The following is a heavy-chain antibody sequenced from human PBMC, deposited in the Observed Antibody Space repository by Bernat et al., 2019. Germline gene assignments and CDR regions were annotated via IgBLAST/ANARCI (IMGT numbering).Heavy chain of an antibody. V-gene: IGHV4-39*01. Sequence: QLQLQESGPGLVKPSETLSLTCTVSGGSISSSSYYWGWIRQPPGKGLEWIGSIYYSGSTYYNPSLKSRVTISVDTSKNQFSLKLSSVTAADTAVYYCARSNGGSGYPGRIDYRGQGTLVTVSS. D-gene: IGHD3-22*01. J-gene: IGHJ4*02. CDR3: ARSNGGSGYPGRIDY. CDR2: IYYSGST. CDR1: GGSISSSSYY.